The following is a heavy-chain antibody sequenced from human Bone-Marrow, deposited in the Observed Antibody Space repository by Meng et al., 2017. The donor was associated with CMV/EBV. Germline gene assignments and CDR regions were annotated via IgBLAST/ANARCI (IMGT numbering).Heavy chain of an antibody. J-gene: IGHJ6*02. CDR2: MNPNSGNT. V-gene: IGHV1-8*01. Sequence: ASVKVSCKASGYTFTSYDINWVRQATGQGLEWMGWMNPNSGNTGYAQKFQGRVTMTTDTSTSTAYMELRSLRSDDTAVYYCARTRIEVEPDGRKIKYYNYGMDVWGQGTTVTVSS. CDR1: GYTFTSYD. D-gene: IGHD2-2*01. CDR3: ARTRIEVEPDGRKIKYYNYGMDV.